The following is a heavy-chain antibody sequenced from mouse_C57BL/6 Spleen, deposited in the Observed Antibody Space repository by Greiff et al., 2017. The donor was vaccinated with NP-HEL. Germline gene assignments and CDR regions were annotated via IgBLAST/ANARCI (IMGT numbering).Heavy chain of an antibody. CDR3: ARGGGPWYFDV. V-gene: IGHV1-4*01. CDR1: GYTFTSYT. J-gene: IGHJ1*03. CDR2: INPSSGYT. Sequence: VQLQQSGAELARPGASVKMSCKASGYTFTSYTMHWVKQRPGQGLEWIGYINPSSGYTKYNQKFKDKATLTADKSSSTAYMQLSSLTSEDSAVYYCARGGGPWYFDVWGTGTTVTVSS.